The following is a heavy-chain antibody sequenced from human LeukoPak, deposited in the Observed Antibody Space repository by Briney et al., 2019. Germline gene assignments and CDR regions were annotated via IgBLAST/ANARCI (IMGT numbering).Heavy chain of an antibody. V-gene: IGHV3-30*02. D-gene: IGHD6-13*01. Sequence: PGGSLRLSCAASGFSFSNSGVHWVRQAPGKGLEWVAFIRSDGTDIYYADSVKGRFTISRDNSKNTLYLQMNSLRPEETAVYYCAKDGYSSSWFAGRFDPWGQGTLVTVSS. J-gene: IGHJ5*02. CDR1: GFSFSNSG. CDR2: IRSDGTDI. CDR3: AKDGYSSSWFAGRFDP.